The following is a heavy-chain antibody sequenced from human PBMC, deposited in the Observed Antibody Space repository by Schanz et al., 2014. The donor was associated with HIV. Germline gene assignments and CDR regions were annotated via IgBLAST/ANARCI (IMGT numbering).Heavy chain of an antibody. CDR3: AKAGLFFGQLWLGFFDY. CDR1: GFTFSTND. Sequence: QVQLVESGGGVVQPGRSLRLSCAASGFTFSTNDMHWVRQLPGKGLEWVAVISHNGNNDYYAESVKGRFTISRDKSKNTLDLQMNNLKPEDTAVYYCAKAGLFFGQLWLGFFDYWGQGAQVTVSS. J-gene: IGHJ4*02. V-gene: IGHV3-30*18. CDR2: ISHNGNND. D-gene: IGHD3-10*01.